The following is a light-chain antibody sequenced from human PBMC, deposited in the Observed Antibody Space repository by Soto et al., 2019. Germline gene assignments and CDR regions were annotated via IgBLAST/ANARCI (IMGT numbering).Light chain of an antibody. CDR2: DAS. J-gene: IGKJ5*01. CDR1: QGISSY. CDR3: QQRSNWPPIT. V-gene: IGKV1-9*01. Sequence: DIQLTQSPSFLSASVGDRVTITCRASQGISSYLVWYQQRPGKAPKLLIYDASNRATGIPARFSGSGSGTDFTLTISSLEPEDFAVYYCQQRSNWPPITFGQGTRLEIK.